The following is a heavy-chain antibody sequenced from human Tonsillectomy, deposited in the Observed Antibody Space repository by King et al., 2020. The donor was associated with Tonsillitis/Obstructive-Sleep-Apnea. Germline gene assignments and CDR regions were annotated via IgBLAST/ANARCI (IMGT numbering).Heavy chain of an antibody. CDR3: ARDGIYDSRGYADAFDI. V-gene: IGHV3-30*04. CDR2: ISYDGSNK. D-gene: IGHD3-22*01. CDR1: GFTFSNYA. J-gene: IGHJ3*02. Sequence: VQLVESGGGVVQPGRSLRLSCAASGFTFSNYAIHWVRQAPGKGLEWVAVISYDGSNKYYADSVKGRFTISRDNSKNTLDLQMNSLGAEDTAIYYCARDGIYDSRGYADAFDIWGQGTMVTVSS.